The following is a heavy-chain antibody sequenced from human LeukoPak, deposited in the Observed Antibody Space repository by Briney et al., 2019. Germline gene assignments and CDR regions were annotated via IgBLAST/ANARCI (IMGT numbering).Heavy chain of an antibody. CDR1: GFTFSSYG. J-gene: IGHJ4*02. D-gene: IGHD2-2*01. CDR3: AKDGRGFAYCSSTSCYFDY. V-gene: IGHV3-30*18. CDR2: ISYDGSNK. Sequence: GRSLRLSCAASGFTFSSYGMHWVRQAPGKGLEWVAVISYDGSNKYYADSAKGRFTISRDNSKNTLYLQMNSLRAEDTAVYYCAKDGRGFAYCSSTSCYFDYWGQGTLVTVSS.